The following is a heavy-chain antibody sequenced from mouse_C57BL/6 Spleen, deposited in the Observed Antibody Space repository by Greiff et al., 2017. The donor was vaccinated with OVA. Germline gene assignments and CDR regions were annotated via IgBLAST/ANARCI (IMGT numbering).Heavy chain of an antibody. CDR2: INYDGSST. CDR1: GFTFSDYY. J-gene: IGHJ3*01. Sequence: EVKVVESEGGLVQPGSSMKLSCTASGFTFSDYYMAWVRQVPEKGLEWVANINYDGSSTYYLDSLKSRFIISRDNAKNILYLQMSSLKSEDTATYYCAREGGSSGWFAYWGQGTLVTVSA. D-gene: IGHD3-2*02. CDR3: AREGGSSGWFAY. V-gene: IGHV5-16*01.